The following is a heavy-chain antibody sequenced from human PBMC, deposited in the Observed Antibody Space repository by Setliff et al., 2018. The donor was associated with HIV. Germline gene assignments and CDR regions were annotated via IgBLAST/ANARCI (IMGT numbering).Heavy chain of an antibody. Sequence: SETLSLTCAVYVGSFSGYYWSWIRRPPGKGLEWIGEISHSGRTNYNPSLKSRVTISVDTSKNQFSLKLSSVTAADTAVYYCARGPLDSSGYRSDAFDIWGQGTMVTVSS. CDR3: ARGPLDSSGYRSDAFDI. J-gene: IGHJ3*02. D-gene: IGHD3-22*01. CDR2: ISHSGRT. CDR1: VGSFSGYY. V-gene: IGHV4-34*01.